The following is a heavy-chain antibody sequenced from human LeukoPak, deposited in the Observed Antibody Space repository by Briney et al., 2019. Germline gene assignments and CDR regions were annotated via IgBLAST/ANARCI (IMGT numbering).Heavy chain of an antibody. V-gene: IGHV5-51*01. CDR3: ARIVVPAAIHDAFDI. D-gene: IGHD2-2*02. CDR1: GYSFTSYW. Sequence: GESLKISCKGSGYSFTSYWIGWVRQMPGKGLEWMGIIYPGDSDTRYSPSFQGQVTISADKSIRTAYLQWSSLKASDTAMYYCARIVVPAAIHDAFDIWGQGTMVTVSS. CDR2: IYPGDSDT. J-gene: IGHJ3*02.